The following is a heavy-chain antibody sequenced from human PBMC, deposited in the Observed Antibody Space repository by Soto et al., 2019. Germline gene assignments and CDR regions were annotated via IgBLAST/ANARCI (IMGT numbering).Heavy chain of an antibody. J-gene: IGHJ6*03. Sequence: EVQVVESGGGLVKPGEALRLSCAASGFTFSSSSMNWVRQAPGKGLEWVATISSSSSYTYYADSVKGRFTISRDNAKNSLFLQTNSLRAEDTSVYYCTRDDYDFWGGYNPTDYYYMDLLGKGTSVIVSS. CDR3: TRDDYDFWGGYNPTDYYYMDL. CDR1: GFTFSSSS. V-gene: IGHV3-21*01. CDR2: ISSSSSYT. D-gene: IGHD3-3*01.